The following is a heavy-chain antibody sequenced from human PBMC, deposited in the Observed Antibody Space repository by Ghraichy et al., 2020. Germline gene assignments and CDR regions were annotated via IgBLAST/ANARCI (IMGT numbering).Heavy chain of an antibody. CDR3: AIKPKYDFWSGNWFDP. Sequence: SVKVSCKASGGTFNNYGIIWVRQAPGQGLEWMGRITPLLDITNYAHKFRGRVTITADKSTSTAYMELSSLRSEDTALYYCAIKPKYDFWSGNWFDPWGQGTLVTVSS. CDR2: ITPLLDIT. CDR1: GGTFNNYG. V-gene: IGHV1-69*04. D-gene: IGHD3-3*01. J-gene: IGHJ5*02.